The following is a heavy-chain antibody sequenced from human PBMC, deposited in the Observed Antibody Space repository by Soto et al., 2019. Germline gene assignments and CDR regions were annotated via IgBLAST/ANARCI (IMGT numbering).Heavy chain of an antibody. J-gene: IGHJ5*02. Sequence: SETLALTCTVSGSSMNIYHLSWIRQPAGKGLEWIGHIHSSGSTNYNPSLKSRVTMPVDTSKNQFSLRLMSLTAADTAVYYCARDQGVAAAGITWFDPWGQGSLVTVSS. CDR2: IHSSGST. D-gene: IGHD6-13*01. CDR3: ARDQGVAAAGITWFDP. V-gene: IGHV4-4*07. CDR1: GSSMNIYH.